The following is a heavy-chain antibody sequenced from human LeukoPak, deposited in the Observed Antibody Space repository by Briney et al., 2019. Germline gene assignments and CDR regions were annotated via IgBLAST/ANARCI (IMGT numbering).Heavy chain of an antibody. CDR2: ISYDGSNK. CDR1: GFTFSSYG. CDR3: AKDWYYYDSSGYYPDYYYYMDV. Sequence: GGSLRLSCAASGFTFSSYGMHWVRQAPGKGLEWVAVISYDGSNKYYADSVKGRFTISRDNSKNTLYLQMNSLRAEDTAVYYCAKDWYYYDSSGYYPDYYYYMDVWGKGTTVTVSS. V-gene: IGHV3-30*18. D-gene: IGHD3-22*01. J-gene: IGHJ6*03.